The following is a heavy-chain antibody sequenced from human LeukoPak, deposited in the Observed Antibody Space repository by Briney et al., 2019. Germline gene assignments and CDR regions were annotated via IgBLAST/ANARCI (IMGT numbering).Heavy chain of an antibody. CDR2: IIPILGIA. CDR1: GGTFSSYA. CDR3: ARAKPTFNYYYYYMDV. J-gene: IGHJ6*03. Sequence: SVKVPCKASGGTFSSYAISWVRQAPGQGLEWMGRIIPILGIANYAQKFQGRVTITADKSTSTAYMELSSLRSEDTAVYYCARAKPTFNYYYYYMDVWGKGTTVTVSS. V-gene: IGHV1-69*04.